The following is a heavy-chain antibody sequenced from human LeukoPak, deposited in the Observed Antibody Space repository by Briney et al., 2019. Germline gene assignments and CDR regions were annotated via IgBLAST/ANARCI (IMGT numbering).Heavy chain of an antibody. V-gene: IGHV3-21*01. CDR3: ARSARLMKGVVEVTALDD. CDR2: ISSSSSYI. Sequence: GGSLRLSCAASGFTFSRHSINWVRQAPGKGLAWVSSISSSSSYIYYADSVKGRFTISRDNAKNSLYLQMNSLRADDTAVYYCARSARLMKGVVEVTALDDWGQGTLVTVSS. J-gene: IGHJ4*02. CDR1: GFTFSRHS. D-gene: IGHD2-2*01.